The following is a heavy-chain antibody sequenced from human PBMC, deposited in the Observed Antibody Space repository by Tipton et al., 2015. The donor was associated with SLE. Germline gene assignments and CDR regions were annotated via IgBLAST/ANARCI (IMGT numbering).Heavy chain of an antibody. J-gene: IGHJ6*03. D-gene: IGHD6-6*01. CDR2: VYYDGTT. V-gene: IGHV4-39*07. CDR3: ASTYSSSSAVYYYYYMDV. CDR1: SVSISSTSYY. Sequence: TLSLTCNVSSVSISSTSYYWGWIRQPPGKGLTWIGSVYYDGTTYYNPSLKSRVTISLDTSKNQFSLKLSSVTAADTAVYYCASTYSSSSAVYYYYYMDVWGKGTTVTVSS.